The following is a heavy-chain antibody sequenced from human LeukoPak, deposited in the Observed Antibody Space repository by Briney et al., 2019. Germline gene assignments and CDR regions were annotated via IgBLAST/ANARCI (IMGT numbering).Heavy chain of an antibody. CDR3: ARQAAAGPNWFDP. Sequence: SETLSLTCTVSGGSISSYYWSWIRQPPGKGLAWIGYIYYSGSTNYNPSLKSRVTISVDTSKNQFSLKLSSVTAADTAVYYCARQAAAGPNWFDPWGQGTLVTVSS. D-gene: IGHD6-13*01. CDR2: IYYSGST. CDR1: GGSISSYY. J-gene: IGHJ5*02. V-gene: IGHV4-59*08.